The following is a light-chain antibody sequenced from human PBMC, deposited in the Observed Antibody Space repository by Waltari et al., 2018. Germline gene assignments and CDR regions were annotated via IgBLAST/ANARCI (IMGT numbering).Light chain of an antibody. Sequence: IVMTQSPATLSVSPGERATLSCRASQSVSSNLAWYQQKPGQAPRLLIYGASTRATGIPARCSGSGSGTEFTLTISSLQSEDLALYYCQQYNNWPPMTFGQGTRLEIK. CDR2: GAS. CDR1: QSVSSN. V-gene: IGKV3-15*01. J-gene: IGKJ5*01. CDR3: QQYNNWPPMT.